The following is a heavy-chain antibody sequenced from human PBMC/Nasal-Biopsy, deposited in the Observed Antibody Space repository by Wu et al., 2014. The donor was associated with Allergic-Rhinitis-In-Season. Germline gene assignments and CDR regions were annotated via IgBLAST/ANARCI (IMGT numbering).Heavy chain of an antibody. Sequence: TLSLTCSVSGGIVTSTSHFWGWVRQPPGKGLEWIGYIYYTGTTNYDPSLKSRVTISLDTSKNQFSLKLRSVTATDTAVYYCAREDVTGWRSDYFYYMDVWGKGTTVTVSS. CDR2: IYYTGTT. D-gene: IGHD6-19*01. V-gene: IGHV4-61*01. CDR3: AREDVTGWRSDYFYYMDV. J-gene: IGHJ6*03. CDR1: GGIVTSTSHF.